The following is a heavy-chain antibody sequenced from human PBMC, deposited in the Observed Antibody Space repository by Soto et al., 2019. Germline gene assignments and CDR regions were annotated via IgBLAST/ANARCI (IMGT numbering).Heavy chain of an antibody. D-gene: IGHD6-19*01. J-gene: IGHJ4*02. CDR3: ARSIAVSGPFDY. V-gene: IGHV4-39*01. CDR2: IYYSGST. CDR1: GGSISSSTYY. Sequence: SETLSLTCTVSGGSISSSTYYWGWIRQPPGKGLEWIGNIYYSGSTSYNPSLKNRVTISVDTSKNQFSLKLSSVTAADTAVYYCARSIAVSGPFDYWGQGTLVTVSS.